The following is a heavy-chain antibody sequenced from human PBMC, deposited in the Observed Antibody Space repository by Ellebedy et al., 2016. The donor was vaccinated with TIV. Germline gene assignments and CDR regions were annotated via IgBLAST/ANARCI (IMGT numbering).Heavy chain of an antibody. CDR2: INNDGRSS. J-gene: IGHJ4*02. CDR3: ARDLSGYETH. D-gene: IGHD5-12*01. V-gene: IGHV3-74*01. CDR1: GFTFSIHG. Sequence: GGSLRLSCTASGFTFSIHGMHWVRQVPGKGLEWVSRINNDGRSSFYADSVKGRFTISRDNAKNTLYLQINSLRAEDTAVYYCARDLSGYETHWGQGTLVTVSS.